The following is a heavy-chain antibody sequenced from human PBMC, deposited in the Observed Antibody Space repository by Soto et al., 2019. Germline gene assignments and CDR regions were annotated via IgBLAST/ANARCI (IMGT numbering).Heavy chain of an antibody. V-gene: IGHV3-74*01. D-gene: IGHD4-4*01. CDR2: INSDGNST. CDR3: ARGSNHFDY. CDR1: GFTFSPFW. J-gene: IGHJ4*02. Sequence: EVQLVESGGGLVQPGGSLRLSCAASGFTFSPFWMHWVRQVPGKGPVWVTRINSDGNSTSYADSVKGRFTISRDNAKNTLYLQMNSLRAEDTAVYYCARGSNHFDYWGQGTLVTVSS.